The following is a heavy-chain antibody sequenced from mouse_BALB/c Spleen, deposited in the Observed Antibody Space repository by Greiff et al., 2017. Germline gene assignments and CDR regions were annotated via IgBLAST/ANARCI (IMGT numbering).Heavy chain of an antibody. CDR1: GYSITSDYA. CDR3: ARSVRRLDAWFAY. CDR2: ISYSGST. J-gene: IGHJ3*01. D-gene: IGHD2-14*01. Sequence: VQLQQSGPGLVKPSQSLSLTCTVTGYSITSDYAWNWIRQFPGNKLEWMGYISYSGSTSYNPSLKSRISITRDTSKNQFFLQLNSVTTEDTATYYCARSVRRLDAWFAYWGQGTLVTVSA. V-gene: IGHV3-2*02.